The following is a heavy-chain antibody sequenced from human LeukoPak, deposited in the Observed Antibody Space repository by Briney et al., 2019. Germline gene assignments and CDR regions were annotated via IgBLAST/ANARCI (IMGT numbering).Heavy chain of an antibody. CDR1: GYSISSGYY. V-gene: IGHV4-38-2*02. CDR2: IYYSGST. D-gene: IGHD3-22*01. CDR3: ARDRLSSGYDY. Sequence: PSETLSLTCTVSGYSISSGYYWGWIRHPPGKGLEWIGYIYYSGSTNYSPSLKSRVTISVDTSKNQFSLKLSSVTTADTAVYYCARDRLSSGYDYWGQGTLVTVSS. J-gene: IGHJ4*02.